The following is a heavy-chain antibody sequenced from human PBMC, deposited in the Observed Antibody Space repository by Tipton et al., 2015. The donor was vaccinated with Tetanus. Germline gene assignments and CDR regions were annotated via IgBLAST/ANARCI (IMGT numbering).Heavy chain of an antibody. CDR3: ARAYYYDSSGYYNSYYYYGMDV. Sequence: QLVQSGPEVKKPGSSVKVSCKASGGTFSSYAISWVRQAPGQGLEWMGGIIPIFGTANYAQKFQGRVTITADKSTSTAYMELSSLRSEDTAVYYCARAYYYDSSGYYNSYYYYGMDVWGQGTTVTVSS. CDR2: IIPIFGTA. V-gene: IGHV1-69*06. CDR1: GGTFSSYA. J-gene: IGHJ6*02. D-gene: IGHD3-22*01.